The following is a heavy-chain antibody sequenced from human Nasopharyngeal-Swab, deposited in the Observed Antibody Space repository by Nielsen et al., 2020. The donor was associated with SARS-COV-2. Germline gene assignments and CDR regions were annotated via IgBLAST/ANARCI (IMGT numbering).Heavy chain of an antibody. D-gene: IGHD3-3*01. CDR1: GFTFSGYW. J-gene: IGHJ4*02. CDR3: ARGRPLGGYYFGYFDY. V-gene: IGHV3-7*01. CDR2: IKQDASEM. Sequence: GGFLRLSCAASGFTFSGYWMSWVRQVPGKGLEWVANIKQDASEMYYVDSVKGRFTISRDNAKNSLYLQMNSLRAEDTAVYFCARGRPLGGYYFGYFDYWGQGTLVTVSS.